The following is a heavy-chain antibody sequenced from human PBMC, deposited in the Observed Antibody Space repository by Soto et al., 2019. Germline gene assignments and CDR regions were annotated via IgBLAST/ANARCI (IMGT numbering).Heavy chain of an antibody. D-gene: IGHD6-19*01. J-gene: IGHJ6*02. CDR1: GFLFSDHY. Sequence: GGSLRLSCAASGFLFSDHYMSWVRQAPGKGLEWVSYISKSGTTIYYADSVKGRFTISRDNAKNSLYLQINSLRAEDTAVYYCAKDIWLAPDGMDVWGQGTTVTVSS. CDR3: AKDIWLAPDGMDV. V-gene: IGHV3-11*01. CDR2: ISKSGTTI.